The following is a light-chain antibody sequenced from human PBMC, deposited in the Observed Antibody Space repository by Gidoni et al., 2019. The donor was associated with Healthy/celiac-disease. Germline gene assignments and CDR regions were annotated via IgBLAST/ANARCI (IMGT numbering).Light chain of an antibody. CDR1: QSVLYSSNNKNY. Sequence: DIVMTQSPDSLAVSLGERATINCKSSQSVLYSSNNKNYLAWYHQKPGQPPKLLIYWASTRESGVPDRFSGSGSGTDFTLTISSLQAEDVAVYYCQQYYSTPFTFGPXTKVDIK. CDR3: QQYYSTPFT. J-gene: IGKJ3*01. V-gene: IGKV4-1*01. CDR2: WAS.